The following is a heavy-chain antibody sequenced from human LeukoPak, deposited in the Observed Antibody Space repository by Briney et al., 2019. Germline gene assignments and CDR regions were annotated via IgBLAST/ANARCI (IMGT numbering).Heavy chain of an antibody. CDR2: INPNSGGT. V-gene: IGHV1-2*02. Sequence: GASVKVSCKTSEYTFTGYYIHWVRQAPGQGLEWMGWINPNSGGTDFAQKFQGRVTMTRDTSISTAYMELSRLRSDDTAVYYCARGYVDAANPRFDYWGQGTLVTVSS. CDR3: ARGYVDAANPRFDY. CDR1: EYTFTGYY. D-gene: IGHD5-18*01. J-gene: IGHJ4*02.